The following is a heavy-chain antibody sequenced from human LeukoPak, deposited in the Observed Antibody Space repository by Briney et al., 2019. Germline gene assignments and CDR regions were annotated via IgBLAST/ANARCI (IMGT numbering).Heavy chain of an antibody. D-gene: IGHD3-22*01. Sequence: ASVKVSCKASGYTFTSYGISWVRQAPGQGLEWMGWISAYNGNTNYAQKLQGRVTMTTDTSTSTAYMELSSLRYEDTAVYYCATIYYYDRSDYYRLDYWGQGTLVTVSS. V-gene: IGHV1-18*01. J-gene: IGHJ4*02. CDR3: ATIYYYDRSDYYRLDY. CDR2: ISAYNGNT. CDR1: GYTFTSYG.